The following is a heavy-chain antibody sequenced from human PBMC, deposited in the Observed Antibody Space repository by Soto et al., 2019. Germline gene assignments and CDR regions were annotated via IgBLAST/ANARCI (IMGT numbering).Heavy chain of an antibody. CDR3: ARDRGASGYGKRPDY. Sequence: GGSLRLSCVASGFSFGDYGMNWVRQVPGKRLEWVSGINWNGISTSYADSVKGRFTISRDNTNNSLYLQMNNLRVDDTALYYCARDRGASGYGKRPDYWGQGALVTVSS. CDR2: INWNGIST. J-gene: IGHJ4*02. V-gene: IGHV3-20*04. CDR1: GFSFGDYG. D-gene: IGHD5-12*01.